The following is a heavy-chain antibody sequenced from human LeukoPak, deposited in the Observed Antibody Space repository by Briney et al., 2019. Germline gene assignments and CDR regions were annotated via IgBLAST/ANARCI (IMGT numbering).Heavy chain of an antibody. V-gene: IGHV3-7*03. D-gene: IGHD1-26*01. CDR2: IRQDGDTK. CDR1: GFPFNAYW. J-gene: IGHJ4*02. CDR3: ARGRFIAGTTAYYFDY. Sequence: GGSLRLSCAASGFPFNAYWMTWVRQAPGKGLEWVANIRQDGDTKYYVDSVKGRFTISRDNAMNSLYLQMNSLRAEDTAVYYCARGRFIAGTTAYYFDYWGQGTLVTVSS.